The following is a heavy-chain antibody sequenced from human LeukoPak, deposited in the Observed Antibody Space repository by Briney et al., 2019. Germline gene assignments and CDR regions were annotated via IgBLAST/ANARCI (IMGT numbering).Heavy chain of an antibody. J-gene: IGHJ4*02. CDR2: INWNGGST. D-gene: IGHD2/OR15-2a*01. Sequence: RAGGSLRLSCAASGFTFSSYAMSWVRQAPGKGLEWVSGINWNGGSTGYADSVKGRFTISRDNAKNSLYLQMNSLRAEDTALYYCARTFYYFDYWGQGTLVTVSS. CDR3: ARTFYYFDY. V-gene: IGHV3-20*04. CDR1: GFTFSSYA.